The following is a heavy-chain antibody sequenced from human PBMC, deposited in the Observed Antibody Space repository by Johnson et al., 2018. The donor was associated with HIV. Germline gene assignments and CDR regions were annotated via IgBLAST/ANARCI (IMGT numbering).Heavy chain of an antibody. V-gene: IGHV3-7*01. D-gene: IGHD1-26*01. CDR2: IKQDGSEK. CDR1: GFIFSSYW. J-gene: IGHJ3*02. Sequence: VQLVESGGGLVQPGGSLRLSCAASGFIFSSYWMNWVRQAPGKGLEWVANIKQDGSEKYFVDSVKGRFTISRDNSKNTLYLQMNSLRAGDTAVYYCARVATHAFDIWGQGTMVTVSS. CDR3: ARVATHAFDI.